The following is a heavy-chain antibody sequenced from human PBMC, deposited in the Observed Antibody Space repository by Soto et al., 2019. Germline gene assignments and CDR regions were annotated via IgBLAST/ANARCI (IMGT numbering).Heavy chain of an antibody. CDR3: AVRVGFWSGYYNNWFDP. CDR2: IYYSGST. Sequence: SETLSLTCTVSGGSISSGDYYWSWIRQPPGKGLEWIGYIYYSGSTYYNPSLKSRVTISVDTSKNQFSLKLSSVTAADTAVYYCAVRVGFWSGYYNNWFDPWGQGTLVTVSS. J-gene: IGHJ5*02. D-gene: IGHD3-3*01. V-gene: IGHV4-30-4*01. CDR1: GGSISSGDYY.